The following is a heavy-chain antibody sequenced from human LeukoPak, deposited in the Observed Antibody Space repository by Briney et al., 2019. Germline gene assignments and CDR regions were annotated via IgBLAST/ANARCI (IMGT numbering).Heavy chain of an antibody. CDR2: IYNGGNT. D-gene: IGHD1-26*01. CDR1: GVSIITYY. Sequence: SSETLSLTCTVSGVSIITYYASWIRQAPGKGLEFIGFIYNGGNTNYNPSLKSRATISVDTSNNQFSLRLTSVTAADTAMYYCAAGPWELDFWGQGTLVTVSS. V-gene: IGHV4-4*09. CDR3: AAGPWELDF. J-gene: IGHJ4*02.